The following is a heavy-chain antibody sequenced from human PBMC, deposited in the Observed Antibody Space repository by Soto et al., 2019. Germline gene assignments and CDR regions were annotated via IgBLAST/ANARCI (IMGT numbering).Heavy chain of an antibody. CDR2: IYYSGST. V-gene: IGHV4-61*05. CDR3: ARFYDYIWGSFDY. D-gene: IGHD3-16*01. CDR1: GGSISSSSYY. J-gene: IGHJ4*02. Sequence: PSETLSLTCTVSGGSISSSSYYWGWIRQPPGKGLEWIGYIYYSGSTNYNPSLKSRVTISVDTSKNQFSLKLSSVTAADTAVYYCARFYDYIWGSFDYWGQGTLVTVSS.